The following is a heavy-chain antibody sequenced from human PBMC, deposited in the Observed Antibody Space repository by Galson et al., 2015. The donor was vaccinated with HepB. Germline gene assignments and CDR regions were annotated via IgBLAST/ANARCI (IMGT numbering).Heavy chain of an antibody. Sequence: ALVTPTQTLTLTCTFSGFSLSTTEMRVSWIRQPPGKALEWLARIDWDDDKFYSTTLKTRLTISKDTSKNQVVLTMTNMDPVDTATYYCARSGYSSGWYPWYFDLWGRGTLVTVSS. CDR2: IDWDDDK. CDR3: ARSGYSSGWYPWYFDL. J-gene: IGHJ2*01. CDR1: GFSLSTTEMR. D-gene: IGHD6-19*01. V-gene: IGHV2-70*04.